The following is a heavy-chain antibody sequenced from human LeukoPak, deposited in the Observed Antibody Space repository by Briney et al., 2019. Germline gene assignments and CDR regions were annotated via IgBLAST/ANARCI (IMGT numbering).Heavy chain of an antibody. D-gene: IGHD3-10*01. J-gene: IGHJ4*02. Sequence: SETLSLTCAVYGVSFSGYYWSWIRQPPGKGLEWIGEINHSGGTNYNPSLKSRVTISVDTSKNQFSLKLSSVTAADTAVYYCARAGSVWFGELLTPPYYFDYWGQGTLVTVSS. CDR3: ARAGSVWFGELLTPPYYFDY. CDR2: INHSGGT. V-gene: IGHV4-34*01. CDR1: GVSFSGYY.